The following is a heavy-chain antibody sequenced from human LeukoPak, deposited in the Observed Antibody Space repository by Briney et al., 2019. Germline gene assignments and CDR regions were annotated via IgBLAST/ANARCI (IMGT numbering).Heavy chain of an antibody. J-gene: IGHJ4*02. Sequence: AGGSLRLSCAASGFTFSSYWMSWVRQAPGKGLEWVANIKQDGSEKYYVDSVKGRFTISRDNAKNSLYLQMNSLRAEDTAVYYCARAYFYDSRDYYHDYWGQGTLVTVSS. CDR3: ARAYFYDSRDYYHDY. CDR1: GFTFSSYW. D-gene: IGHD3-22*01. V-gene: IGHV3-7*03. CDR2: IKQDGSEK.